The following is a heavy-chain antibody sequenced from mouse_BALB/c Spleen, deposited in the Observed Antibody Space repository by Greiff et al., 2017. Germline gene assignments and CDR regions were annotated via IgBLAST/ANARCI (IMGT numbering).Heavy chain of an antibody. CDR1: GFTFSSYT. CDR2: ISSGGSYT. Sequence: DVMLVESGGGLVKPGGSLKLSCAASGFTFSSYTMSWVRQTPEKRLEWVATISSGGSYTYYPDSVKGRFTISRDNAKNTLYLQMSSLKSEDTAMYYCTRDDGYWFAYWGQGTLVTVSA. J-gene: IGHJ3*01. D-gene: IGHD2-3*01. V-gene: IGHV5-6-4*01. CDR3: TRDDGYWFAY.